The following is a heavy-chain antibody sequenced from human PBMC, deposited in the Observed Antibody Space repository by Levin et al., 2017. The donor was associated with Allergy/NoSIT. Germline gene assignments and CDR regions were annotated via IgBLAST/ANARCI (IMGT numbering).Heavy chain of an antibody. CDR1: GYTFTSYD. D-gene: IGHD3-3*01. Sequence: GESLKISCKASGYTFTSYDINWVRQATGQGLEWMGWMNPNSGNTGYAQKFQGRVTMTRNTSISTAYMELSSLRSEDTAVYYCARGNRPSSVFGVVIRSPYYGMDVWGQGTTVTVSS. J-gene: IGHJ6*02. CDR2: MNPNSGNT. CDR3: ARGNRPSSVFGVVIRSPYYGMDV. V-gene: IGHV1-8*01.